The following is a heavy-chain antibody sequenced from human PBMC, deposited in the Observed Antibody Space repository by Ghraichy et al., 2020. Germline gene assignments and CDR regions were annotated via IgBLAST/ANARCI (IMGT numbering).Heavy chain of an antibody. V-gene: IGHV3-33*01. CDR2: VHVDGIKK. J-gene: IGHJ4*02. CDR3: AGGIKGTNPNHCDY. Sequence: GGSLRLSCATSGFSFSYYGMHWVRQAPGRGLEWVAVVHVDGIKKYNIESAKGRFIISRDDSKNPPYLEMTSLRTEDTAVYFCAGGIKGTNPNHCDYWGPGTQVTVSS. D-gene: IGHD1-14*01. CDR1: GFSFSYYG.